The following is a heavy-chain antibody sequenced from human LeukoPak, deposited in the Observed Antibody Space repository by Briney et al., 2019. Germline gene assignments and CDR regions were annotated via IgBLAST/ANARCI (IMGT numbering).Heavy chain of an antibody. Sequence: SETLSLTCSVSGGSISSPNHDWAWIRQPPGQGLEWIGSIYYSGTTYYNLSLKSRVTLSVDTSQNQFSLKLSSVTAADTAIYFSARSLGANTWVGNWFDPWGQGTLVTVSP. D-gene: IGHD3-10*01. CDR2: IYYSGTT. CDR3: ARSLGANTWVGNWFDP. CDR1: GGSISSPNHD. V-gene: IGHV4-39*01. J-gene: IGHJ5*02.